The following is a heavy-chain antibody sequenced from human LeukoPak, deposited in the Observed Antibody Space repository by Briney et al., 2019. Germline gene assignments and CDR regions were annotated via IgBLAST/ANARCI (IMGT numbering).Heavy chain of an antibody. V-gene: IGHV3-53*01. CDR3: ARAYSRAVAYYFDY. CDR2: IYSGGST. D-gene: IGHD6-19*01. J-gene: IGHJ4*02. CDR1: GFTVSSNY. Sequence: QPGRSLRLSCAASGFTVSSNYMSWVRQAPGKGLEWVSVIYSGGSTYYADSVKGRFTISRDNSKNTLYLQMNSLRAEDTAVYYCARAYSRAVAYYFDYWGQGTLVTVSS.